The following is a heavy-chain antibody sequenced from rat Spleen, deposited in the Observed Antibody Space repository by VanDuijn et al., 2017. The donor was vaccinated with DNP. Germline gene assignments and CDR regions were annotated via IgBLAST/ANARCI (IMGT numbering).Heavy chain of an antibody. CDR1: GFTFNNYW. CDR3: ARDRLTSCDY. Sequence: EVQLVESGGGLVQTGRSLKLSCVVSGFTFNNYWMTWIRQVPGKGLEWVASITSSGGSTYYPDSVKGRFTISRDNAKDTLYLQMNSLRSEDTATDYCARDRLTSCDYWGQGVMVTVSS. D-gene: IGHD1-7*01. J-gene: IGHJ2*01. CDR2: ITSSGGST. V-gene: IGHV5-31*01.